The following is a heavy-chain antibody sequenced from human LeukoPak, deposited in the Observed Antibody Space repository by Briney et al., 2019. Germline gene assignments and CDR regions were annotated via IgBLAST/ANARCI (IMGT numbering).Heavy chain of an antibody. Sequence: GGSLRLSCAASGFTFDDYAMHWVRQAPGKGLEWVSGISWNSGSIGYADSVKGRFTISRDNAKNSLYLQMNSLRAEDMALYYCAKDKYSSGWYGAFDIWGQGTMVTVSS. CDR2: ISWNSGSI. D-gene: IGHD6-19*01. V-gene: IGHV3-9*03. J-gene: IGHJ3*02. CDR1: GFTFDDYA. CDR3: AKDKYSSGWYGAFDI.